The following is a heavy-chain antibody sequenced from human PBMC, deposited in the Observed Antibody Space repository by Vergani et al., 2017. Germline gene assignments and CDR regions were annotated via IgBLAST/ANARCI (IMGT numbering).Heavy chain of an antibody. CDR3: ARWDYGILTGYRY. J-gene: IGHJ4*02. D-gene: IGHD3-9*01. CDR1: GYTFSNYY. Sequence: QVQVVQSGAEVKKSGASVKVSCKTSGYTFSNYYMHWVRQAPGQGLEWMGIINPSGGHTNYAQKFQGRVTMTRDTSTSTVYMELSSLRSEDTAIYYCARWDYGILTGYRYCGQGTLVTVSA. CDR2: INPSGGHT. V-gene: IGHV1-46*03.